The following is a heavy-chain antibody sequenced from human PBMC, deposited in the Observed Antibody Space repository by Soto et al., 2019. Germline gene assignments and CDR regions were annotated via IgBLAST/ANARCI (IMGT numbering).Heavy chain of an antibody. D-gene: IGHD6-19*01. CDR3: ARDAGLSSSGWYYCYGMDV. CDR2: INPYRDGT. CDR1: GYTFTGYY. Sequence: QVQLVQSGAEVKKPGASVKVSCKDSGYTFTGYYMHWVRQAPGQGLEWMGWINPYRDGTNYAQKFQGWVTMNRDTSISEAYMELRRLRADDTAVYYCARDAGLSSSGWYYCYGMDVWGQGTTVTVSS. V-gene: IGHV1-2*04. J-gene: IGHJ6*01.